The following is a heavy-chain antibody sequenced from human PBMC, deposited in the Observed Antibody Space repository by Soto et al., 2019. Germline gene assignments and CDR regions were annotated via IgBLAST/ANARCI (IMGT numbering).Heavy chain of an antibody. D-gene: IGHD5-12*01. Sequence: EVQLVESGGGLVQPGGSLRLSCAASGFTFSSYTMNWVRQAPGKGLEWVSYISSSSSTIYYADSVKGRFTISRDNAKNXXYRQMNSLRAEDTAVYYCARRGGMATITPYNWFDPWGQGTLVTVSS. CDR3: ARRGGMATITPYNWFDP. CDR1: GFTFSSYT. V-gene: IGHV3-48*01. J-gene: IGHJ5*02. CDR2: ISSSSSTI.